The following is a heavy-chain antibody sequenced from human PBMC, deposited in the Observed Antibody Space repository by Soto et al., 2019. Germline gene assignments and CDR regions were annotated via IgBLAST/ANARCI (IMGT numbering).Heavy chain of an antibody. CDR3: AKDVPLSSSWYAFDY. D-gene: IGHD6-13*01. V-gene: IGHV3-15*01. J-gene: IGHJ4*02. CDR1: GFTFSNAW. Sequence: GGSLRLSCAASGFTFSNAWMSWVRQAPGKGLEWVGRIKSKTDGGTTDYAAPVKGRFTISRDDSKNTLYLQMNSLRAEDTAVYYCAKDVPLSSSWYAFDYWGQGTLVTVSS. CDR2: IKSKTDGGTT.